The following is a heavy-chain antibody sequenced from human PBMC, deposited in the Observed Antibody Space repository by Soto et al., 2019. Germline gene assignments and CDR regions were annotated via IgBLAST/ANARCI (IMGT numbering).Heavy chain of an antibody. CDR3: ARVSALRIAAQMSWFDP. J-gene: IGHJ5*02. CDR2: IIPIFGTA. V-gene: IGHV1-69*12. Sequence: QVQLVQSGAEVKKPGSSVKVSCKASGGTFSSYAISWVRQAPGQGLEWMGGIIPIFGTANYAQKFQGRVTIPADESTRTAYMELGSLRSEDTAVYYCARVSALRIAAQMSWFDPWGQGTLVTVSS. D-gene: IGHD6-6*01. CDR1: GGTFSSYA.